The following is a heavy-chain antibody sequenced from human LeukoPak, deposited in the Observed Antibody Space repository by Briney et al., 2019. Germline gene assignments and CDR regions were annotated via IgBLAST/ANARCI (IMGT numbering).Heavy chain of an antibody. J-gene: IGHJ6*03. V-gene: IGHV3-74*01. CDR3: ARDRDGPNCYMDV. D-gene: IGHD5-24*01. CDR2: IKSDGTGA. CDR1: GFSFSDYW. Sequence: PGGSLRLSCAASGFSFSDYWVLWVRDVPEKGLEWVSRIKSDGTGATYAGSVNGRFTMSRDNAENTLYLQMNSLRDEDTGIYYCARDRDGPNCYMDVWGKGTTVTVSS.